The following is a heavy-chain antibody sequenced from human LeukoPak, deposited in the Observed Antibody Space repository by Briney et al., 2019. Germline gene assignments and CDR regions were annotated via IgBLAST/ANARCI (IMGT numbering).Heavy chain of an antibody. CDR2: ISSSSSAK. CDR1: GFTFSSYN. Sequence: GGSLRLSCAASGFTFSSYNMNWVRQAPGKGLEWVSYISSSSSAKYYADSVKGRFTISRDNAKNSLYLQMNSLKAEDTAVYYCARDNQGFDYWGQGTLVTVSS. J-gene: IGHJ4*02. V-gene: IGHV3-48*01. CDR3: ARDNQGFDY. D-gene: IGHD1-14*01.